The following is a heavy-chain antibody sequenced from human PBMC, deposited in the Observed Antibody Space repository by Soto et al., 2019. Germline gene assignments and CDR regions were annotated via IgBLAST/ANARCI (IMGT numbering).Heavy chain of an antibody. V-gene: IGHV1-69*12. Sequence: QVQLVQSGAEVKKPGSSVKVSCKASGGTFSSYAISWVRQAPGQGLEWMGGIIPIFGTANYAQKFQGRVTSSADESTRKAYMALSSLRSEDTAVCYCARDDDYGSGSWGRGTLVTVSS. D-gene: IGHD3-10*01. CDR3: ARDDDYGSGS. J-gene: IGHJ4*02. CDR1: GGTFSSYA. CDR2: IIPIFGTA.